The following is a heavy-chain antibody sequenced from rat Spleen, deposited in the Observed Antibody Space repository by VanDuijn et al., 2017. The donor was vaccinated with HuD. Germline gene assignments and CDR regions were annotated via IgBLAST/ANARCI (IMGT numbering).Heavy chain of an antibody. J-gene: IGHJ2*01. CDR3: ARSLGRVYNNYFDY. Sequence: EVQLQESGPGLVKPSQSLSLTCSVTFYSIPSSYRWNWIRKFPGNGMEWMGYISYSGSTNYNPSLRSRISITRDTSKNQFFLHLNSVTTEDTATYYCARSLGRVYNNYFDYWGQGVMVTVSS. CDR2: ISYSGST. V-gene: IGHV3-3*01. D-gene: IGHD1-10*01. CDR1: FYSIPSSYR.